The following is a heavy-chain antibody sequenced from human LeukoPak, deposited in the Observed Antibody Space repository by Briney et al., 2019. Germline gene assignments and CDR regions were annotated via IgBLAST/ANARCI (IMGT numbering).Heavy chain of an antibody. Sequence: GRSLRLSCAASGFTFSSYGMHWVRQAPGKGLEWVAVISYDGSNKYYADSVKGRFTISRDNSKNTLYLQMNSPRAEDTAVYYCAKDRVYYDILTGYYASWGQGTLVTVSS. D-gene: IGHD3-9*01. J-gene: IGHJ5*02. V-gene: IGHV3-30*18. CDR2: ISYDGSNK. CDR1: GFTFSSYG. CDR3: AKDRVYYDILTGYYAS.